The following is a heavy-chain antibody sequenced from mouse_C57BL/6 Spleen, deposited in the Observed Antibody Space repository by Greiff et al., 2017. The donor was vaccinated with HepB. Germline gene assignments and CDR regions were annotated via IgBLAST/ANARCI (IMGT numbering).Heavy chain of an antibody. V-gene: IGHV5-9*01. CDR1: GFTFSSYT. CDR2: ISGGGGNT. J-gene: IGHJ3*01. D-gene: IGHD1-1*01. Sequence: EVQLVESGGGLVKPGGSLKLSCAASGFTFSSYTMSWVRQTPEKRLEWVATISGGGGNTYYPDSVKGRFTISRDNAKNTLYLQMSSLRSEDTALYYCARPTTVEGDWFAYWGQGTLVTVSA. CDR3: ARPTTVEGDWFAY.